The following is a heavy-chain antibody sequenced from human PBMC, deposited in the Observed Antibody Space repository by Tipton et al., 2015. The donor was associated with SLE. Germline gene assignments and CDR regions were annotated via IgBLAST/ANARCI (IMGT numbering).Heavy chain of an antibody. CDR3: ARGYLRSSWTVDYFDY. J-gene: IGHJ4*02. CDR1: GGSISSHY. Sequence: TLSLTCTVSGGSISSHYWSWIRQPPGKGLEWIGYIYYSGSTNYNPSLTSRVTISVDTSKNQFSLKLSSVTAADTAVYYCARGYLRSSWTVDYFDYWGQGTLVTASS. CDR2: IYYSGST. D-gene: IGHD6-13*01. V-gene: IGHV4-59*11.